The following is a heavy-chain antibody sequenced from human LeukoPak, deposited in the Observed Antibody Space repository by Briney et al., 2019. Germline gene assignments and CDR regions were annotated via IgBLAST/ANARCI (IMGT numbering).Heavy chain of an antibody. J-gene: IGHJ4*02. V-gene: IGHV4-38-2*01. D-gene: IGHD2-2*01. CDR3: ARYCTSTTCILRGFDY. CDR1: GYSFTSGHY. CDR2: FYHTGSA. Sequence: SETLSLTCSVSGYSFTSGHYWGWIRNPPGKGLEWIANFYHTGSAHYNPPLKSRATISVDTSTNQFSLKLSSVTAADTAVYYCARYCTSTTCILRGFDYWGQGTLVTVSS.